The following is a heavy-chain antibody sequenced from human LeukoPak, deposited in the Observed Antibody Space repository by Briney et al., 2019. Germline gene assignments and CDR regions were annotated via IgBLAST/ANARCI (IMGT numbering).Heavy chain of an antibody. V-gene: IGHV3-23*01. J-gene: IGHJ4*02. Sequence: GGSLRLSRAVSGFTFGRFAMNWVRQAPGKGLEWVSIISNSGTITSYADSVRGRFTISRDNSKNTVYLQMNSLRAEDTALYYCTTESFHYWGQGSLVAVSS. CDR1: GFTFGRFA. D-gene: IGHD3-10*01. CDR3: TTESFHY. CDR2: ISNSGTIT.